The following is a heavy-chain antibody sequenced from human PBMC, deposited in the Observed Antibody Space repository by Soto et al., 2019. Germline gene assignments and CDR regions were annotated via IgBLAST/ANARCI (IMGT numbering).Heavy chain of an antibody. CDR2: ISGYNGDT. CDR1: GYTFSRYG. J-gene: IGHJ6*02. D-gene: IGHD2-8*01. V-gene: IGHV1-18*01. Sequence: ASVKVSCKTSGYTFSRYGISWVRQAPGQGLEWMGWISGYNGDTNYAQKVQGRVTMTIDTSTYTAYMELRSLTSEDTAIYYCAKNGQPPYYYGMDVWGQGTTVTVSS. CDR3: AKNGQPPYYYGMDV.